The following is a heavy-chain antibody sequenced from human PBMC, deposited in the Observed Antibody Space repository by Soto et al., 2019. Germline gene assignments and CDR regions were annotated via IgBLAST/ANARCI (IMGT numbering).Heavy chain of an antibody. CDR2: IYPGDSDT. Sequence: CKGSGYSFTSYWIGWVRQMPGKGLEWMGIIYPGDSDTRYSPSFQGQVAISADKSISTAYLQWSSLKASDTAMYYCAGGGVRGVITRTRDYYGMDVWGQGTTVTVSS. CDR1: GYSFTSYW. CDR3: AGGGVRGVITRTRDYYGMDV. D-gene: IGHD3-10*01. J-gene: IGHJ6*02. V-gene: IGHV5-51*01.